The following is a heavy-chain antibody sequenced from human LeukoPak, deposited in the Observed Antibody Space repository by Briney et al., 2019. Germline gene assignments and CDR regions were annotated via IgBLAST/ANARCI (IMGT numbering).Heavy chain of an antibody. Sequence: PSETLSLTCTVSGGSISSYYWSWIRQPPGKGLEWIGYIYYSGSTNYSPSLKSRVTISVDTSKNQFSLKLGSVTAADTAVYYCARAAPGGRFDRLSGYYYYGMDVWGQGTTVTVSS. CDR1: GGSISSYY. V-gene: IGHV4-59*01. D-gene: IGHD3-9*01. CDR3: ARAAPGGRFDRLSGYYYYGMDV. J-gene: IGHJ6*02. CDR2: IYYSGST.